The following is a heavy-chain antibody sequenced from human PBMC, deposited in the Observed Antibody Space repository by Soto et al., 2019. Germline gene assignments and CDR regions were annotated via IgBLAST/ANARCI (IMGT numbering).Heavy chain of an antibody. CDR2: INPNSGGT. J-gene: IGHJ6*02. D-gene: IGHD1-26*01. CDR1: GYTFTGYY. V-gene: IGHV1-2*04. CDR3: ARGEGRVGPSAYYYYGMDV. Sequence: QVQLVQSGAEVKKPGASVKVSCKASGYTFTGYYMHWVRQAPGQGLEWMGWINPNSGGTNYAQKCQGWVTMTRDTAISTAYMELSRLRSDDTAVYDWARGEGRVGPSAYYYYGMDVWGQGTTVTVSS.